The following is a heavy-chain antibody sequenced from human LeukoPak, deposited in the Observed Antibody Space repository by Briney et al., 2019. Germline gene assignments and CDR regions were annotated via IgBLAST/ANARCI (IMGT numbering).Heavy chain of an antibody. Sequence: GGSLRLSCAASGFTFSSYSMNWVRQAPGKGLEWVSYISGSSSTIYYADSVKGRFTISRDNAKNSLYLQMNSLRAEDTAVYYCARVSAVTDFDYWGQGTLVTVSS. J-gene: IGHJ4*02. CDR3: ARVSAVTDFDY. CDR1: GFTFSSYS. V-gene: IGHV3-48*01. D-gene: IGHD4-17*01. CDR2: ISGSSSTI.